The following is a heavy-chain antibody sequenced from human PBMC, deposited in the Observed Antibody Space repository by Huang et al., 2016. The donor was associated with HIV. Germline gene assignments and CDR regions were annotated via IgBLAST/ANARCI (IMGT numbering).Heavy chain of an antibody. J-gene: IGHJ6*03. CDR1: GGSFSGYY. CDR2: INHREST. Sequence: QVQLQQWGAGLLRPSETLSLTCAVYGGSFSGYYGTWIRQPPGKGLEWIGEINHRESTNNNPSLKSRFTISEDTSRNQFSLTLTSVTAADTAVYYCARGQGGYYYYYMDVWGKGTTVTVSS. CDR3: ARGQGGYYYYYMDV. V-gene: IGHV4-34*01.